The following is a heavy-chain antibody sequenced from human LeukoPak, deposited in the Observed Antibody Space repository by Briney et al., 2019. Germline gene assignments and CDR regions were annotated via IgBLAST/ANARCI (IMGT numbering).Heavy chain of an antibody. CDR3: ARDRSANSRVYYFDY. CDR2: ISYDGSNR. CDR1: GFTFSSYA. V-gene: IGHV3-30-3*01. Sequence: GGSLRLSCAASGFTFSSYAMHWVRQAPGKGLEWVAIISYDGSNRFQAEPVKGRFTISRDNSKNTLYLQMNGLSAEDTAVYYCARDRSANSRVYYFDYWGLGTLVTVSS. J-gene: IGHJ4*02. D-gene: IGHD4/OR15-4a*01.